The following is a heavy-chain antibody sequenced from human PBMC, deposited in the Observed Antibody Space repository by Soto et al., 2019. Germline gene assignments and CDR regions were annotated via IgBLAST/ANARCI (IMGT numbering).Heavy chain of an antibody. CDR1: GYSFSFYW. Sequence: GEXLKISCKASGYSFSFYWIGWVRQMPGKGLEWMAIMYPDDSDIRYSPSFEAHVTISADKSTSTAFLQWSSLKASDTAMYYCATAYVYDFENSNYYRDAFDIWGQGTLVTVSS. CDR2: MYPDDSDI. D-gene: IGHD3-22*01. CDR3: ATAYVYDFENSNYYRDAFDI. J-gene: IGHJ3*02. V-gene: IGHV5-51*01.